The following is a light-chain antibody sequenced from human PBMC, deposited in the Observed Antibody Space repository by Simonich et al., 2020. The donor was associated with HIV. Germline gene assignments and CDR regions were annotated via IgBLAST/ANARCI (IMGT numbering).Light chain of an antibody. V-gene: IGKV4-1*01. Sequence: DIVMTQSPDSLAVSLGERATINCKSSQRVLYSSDNKNYLAWYQLKPGQPPKLLIYWASTRKSGVPERFSGSGSGTDFTHTISSLQPEDFATYYCQQFNSFPYTFGLGTKLEIK. CDR1: QRVLYSSDNKNY. CDR3: QQFNSFPYT. J-gene: IGKJ2*01. CDR2: WAS.